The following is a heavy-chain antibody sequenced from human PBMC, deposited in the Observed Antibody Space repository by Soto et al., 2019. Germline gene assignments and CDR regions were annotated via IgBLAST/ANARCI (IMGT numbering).Heavy chain of an antibody. D-gene: IGHD4-4*01. CDR2: IYPGDSDT. Sequence: GESLKISCKGSGYSFTNYWIGWVRQVPGKGLEWMGIIYPGDSDTRYSPSFQGQVTISADKSISTAYLQWSSLRASDTAMYYCARHFDRYINYGGDYYYGMDVCGQLTTLTLSS. J-gene: IGHJ6*02. V-gene: IGHV5-51*01. CDR3: ARHFDRYINYGGDYYYGMDV. CDR1: GYSFTNYW.